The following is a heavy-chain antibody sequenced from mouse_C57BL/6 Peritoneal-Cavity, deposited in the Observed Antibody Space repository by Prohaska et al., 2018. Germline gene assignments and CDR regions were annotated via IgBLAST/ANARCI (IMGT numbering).Heavy chain of an antibody. D-gene: IGHD1-1*01. J-gene: IGHJ2*01. Sequence: GAELVKPGASLKLSCKASGYTFTSYWMHWVNQLPGQVLEWIGLIHPNSGSTNYNEKFKSKATLTVDKSSSTAYMQLSSLTSEDSAVYYCARDYDFDYWGKGTTLTVSS. CDR2: IHPNSGST. CDR3: ARDYDFDY. CDR1: GYTFTSYW. V-gene: IGHV1-64*01.